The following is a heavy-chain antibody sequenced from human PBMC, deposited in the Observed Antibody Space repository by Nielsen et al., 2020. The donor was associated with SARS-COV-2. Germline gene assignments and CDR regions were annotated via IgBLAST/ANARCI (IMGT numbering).Heavy chain of an antibody. CDR1: GGSISSSSYY. J-gene: IGHJ4*02. D-gene: IGHD1-26*01. CDR2: INHSGST. CDR3: ARSVGATTLLDY. V-gene: IGHV4-39*07. Sequence: SETLSLTCTVSGGSISSSSYYWGWIRQPPGKGLEWIGEINHSGSTNYNPSLKSRVTISVDTSKNQFSLKLSSVTAADTAVYYCARSVGATTLLDYWGQGTLVTVSS.